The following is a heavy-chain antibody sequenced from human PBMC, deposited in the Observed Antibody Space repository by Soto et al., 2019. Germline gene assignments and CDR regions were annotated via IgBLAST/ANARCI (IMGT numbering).Heavy chain of an antibody. CDR3: AREYCSGGSCYGVDY. D-gene: IGHD2-15*01. CDR2: ISPYNGDT. J-gene: IGHJ4*02. CDR1: GYTLSDFG. Sequence: QVHLVQSGAEVKEPGASVKVFCKASGYTLSDFGISRVRQAPGPGVGGMGWISPYNGDTKYTRKLQGRVTMTTDTSTGTAYMELRSLRSDDTAVYYCAREYCSGGSCYGVDYWGQGTLVTVSS. V-gene: IGHV1-18*01.